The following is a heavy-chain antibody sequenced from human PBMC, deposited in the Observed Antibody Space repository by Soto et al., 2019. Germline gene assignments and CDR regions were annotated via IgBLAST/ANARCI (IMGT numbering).Heavy chain of an antibody. V-gene: IGHV5-51*01. CDR2: IYPGDYDT. CDR1: GYSFTSYC. CDR3: ARLWELSSRCYYCGMIV. D-gene: IGHD3-16*02. J-gene: IGHJ6*02. Sequence: GESLKISCKGSGYSFTSYCIGWVRPMPGKGLGWMGIIYPGDYDTRYSPSFQGQVTISAKKSISTAYLQWSSLKAWHNAMYYCARLWELSSRCYYCGMIVWGQGTPVTVSS.